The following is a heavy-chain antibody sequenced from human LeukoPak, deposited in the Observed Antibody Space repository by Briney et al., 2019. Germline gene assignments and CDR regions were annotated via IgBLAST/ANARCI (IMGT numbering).Heavy chain of an antibody. CDR2: MSYDGSDK. CDR1: GFSFSRYA. D-gene: IGHD5-24*01. CDR3: TREGRRWLQFSFDY. J-gene: IGHJ4*02. Sequence: GGSLRLSCAASGFSFSRYAMFWVRQAPGKGLEWVAVMSYDGSDKYYADSVKGRFTISRDNSKNTLYLQMNSLRADDTAVYYCTREGRRWLQFSFDYWGQGTRVTISS. V-gene: IGHV3-30-3*01.